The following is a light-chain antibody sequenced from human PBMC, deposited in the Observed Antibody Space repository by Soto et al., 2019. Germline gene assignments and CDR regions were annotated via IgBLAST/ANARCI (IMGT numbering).Light chain of an antibody. V-gene: IGKV3-15*01. CDR3: QQFFYFPT. Sequence: EIVMTQSPATLSVSPGERATLSCRASQSVSSNLAWYQQKPGQAPRLLIYGASTRATGIPARFSGSGSGTEFTLTISSLQSEDVATYYCQQFFYFPTFGQGTKV. CDR1: QSVSSN. J-gene: IGKJ1*01. CDR2: GAS.